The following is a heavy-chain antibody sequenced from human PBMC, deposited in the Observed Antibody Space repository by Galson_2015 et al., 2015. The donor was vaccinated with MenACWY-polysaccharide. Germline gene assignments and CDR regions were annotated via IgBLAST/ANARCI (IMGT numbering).Heavy chain of an antibody. CDR3: ARERWVPGVFFDQ. Sequence: SLRLSCAASGFTFNNYAMSWVRQAPGKGLEWVSGISGSGDSRYYADSVKGRFTISRDNPKNTLDLQMNSLRAEDTAVYYCARERWVPGVFFDQWGQGTLVTVSS. CDR2: ISGSGDSR. J-gene: IGHJ4*02. V-gene: IGHV3-23*01. CDR1: GFTFNNYA. D-gene: IGHD3-10*01.